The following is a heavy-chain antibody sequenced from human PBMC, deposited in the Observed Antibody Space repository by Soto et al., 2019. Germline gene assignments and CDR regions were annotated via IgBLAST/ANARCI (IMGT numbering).Heavy chain of an antibody. CDR3: AKYHPVASTFDY. J-gene: IGHJ4*02. CDR2: ISHDGSNK. CDR1: GFTFSSYG. V-gene: IGHV3-30*18. Sequence: QVQLVESGGGVVQPGRSLRLSCAASGFTFSSYGMHWVRQAPGKGLEWVAVISHDGSNKYYADSVKGRFTIYRDNSKNTLYLQMNSLRAEDTAVYYCAKYHPVASTFDYWGQGTLVTVSS. D-gene: IGHD6-19*01.